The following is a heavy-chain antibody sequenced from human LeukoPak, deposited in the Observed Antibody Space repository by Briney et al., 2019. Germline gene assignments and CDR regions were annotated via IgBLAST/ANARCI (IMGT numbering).Heavy chain of an antibody. J-gene: IGHJ4*02. CDR1: GFTFNNYA. V-gene: IGHV3-23*01. CDR2: ISGGGGSTYYA. Sequence: GGSLRLSCAASGFTFNNYAMSWVRQAPEKGLEWVSTISGGGGSTYYAYYADSVRGRFTLSRDNSKNTLYLQMNSLRAEDTAIYYCARRSAAQAFDYWGQGTLVTVSS. CDR3: ARRSAAQAFDY. D-gene: IGHD4-17*01.